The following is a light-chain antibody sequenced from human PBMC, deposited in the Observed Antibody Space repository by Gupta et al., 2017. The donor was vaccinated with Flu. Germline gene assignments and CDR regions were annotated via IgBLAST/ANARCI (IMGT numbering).Light chain of an antibody. CDR1: QSISSY. Sequence: DIQITHSPSSLSASVGDRVTITCGARQSISSYLNWYQQKPGKAPKLLIYTASSLQSGVPSRFSGSGSGTDFTLTISSLQPEDFAAYYCQQSYSTPYSFGQGTKLEIK. CDR2: TAS. CDR3: QQSYSTPYS. J-gene: IGKJ2*03. V-gene: IGKV1-39*01.